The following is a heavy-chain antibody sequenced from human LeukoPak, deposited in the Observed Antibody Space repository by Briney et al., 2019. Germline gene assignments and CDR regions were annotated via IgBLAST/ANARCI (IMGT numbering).Heavy chain of an antibody. CDR2: VHSSVGT. CDR1: GGSTNTYY. V-gene: IGHV4-4*07. Sequence: SETLSLTCTVSGGSTNTYYWAWIRQTAGGGLEWIGQVHSSVGTTYNPSLRSRVSLSLDTSKNHFSLRLASETAADTAVYFCARERDHGYSYGHVLDFWGQGIPVTVSS. D-gene: IGHD5-18*01. CDR3: ARERDHGYSYGHVLDF. J-gene: IGHJ4*02.